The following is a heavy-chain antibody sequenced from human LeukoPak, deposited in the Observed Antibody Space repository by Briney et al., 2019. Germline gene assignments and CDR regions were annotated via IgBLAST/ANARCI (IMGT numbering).Heavy chain of an antibody. CDR2: ISYDGSNR. CDR3: ASRGSSSSSLNFQH. V-gene: IGHV3-33*05. J-gene: IGHJ1*01. D-gene: IGHD6-13*01. Sequence: SGGSLRLSCAASGFTFSSYGMHWVRQAPGKGLEWVAVISYDGSNRYYADSVKGRFTISRDSSKNTLYLQMNSLSAEDTAMYYCASRGSSSSSLNFQHWGQGTLVIVSS. CDR1: GFTFSSYG.